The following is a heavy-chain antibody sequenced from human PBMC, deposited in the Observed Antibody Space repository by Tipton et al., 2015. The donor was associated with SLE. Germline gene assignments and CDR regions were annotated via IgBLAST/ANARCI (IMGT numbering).Heavy chain of an antibody. CDR2: ITSNGSST. CDR3: ARVRSNFDY. Sequence: SLRLSCAASGFTFSNYAMHWVRQAAGKRLEYVSAITSNGSSTSYADSVKGRFTISRDNAKNTLYLQMSRLRAEDTAVYYCARVRSNFDYWGQGTLVTVSS. CDR1: GFTFSNYA. V-gene: IGHV3-64*04. J-gene: IGHJ4*02.